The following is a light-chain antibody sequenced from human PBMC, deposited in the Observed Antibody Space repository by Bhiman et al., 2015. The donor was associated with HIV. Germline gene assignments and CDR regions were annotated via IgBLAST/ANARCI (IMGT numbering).Light chain of an antibody. J-gene: IGLJ1*01. V-gene: IGLV2-14*03. Sequence: QSALTQPASVSGSPGQSITISCTGTSSDLGAYTYVSWYQQHPGKAPKLIIFDVSHRPSGVSDRFSGSQSGVTASLTISGLQADDEADYYCCAYTDTITRVFGTGTKVTVL. CDR3: CAYTDTITRV. CDR2: DVS. CDR1: SSDLGAYTY.